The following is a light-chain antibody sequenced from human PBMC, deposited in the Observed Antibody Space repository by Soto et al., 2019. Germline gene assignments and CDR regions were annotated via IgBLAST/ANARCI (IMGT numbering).Light chain of an antibody. CDR1: QSISSY. CDR2: AAS. Sequence: IPLPQSPSSLSASAGDRVTITCRASQSISSYLNWYQKKPGKAPKLLIYAASSLQSGVPSRFSGRGSGTDFTLTITSLQPEDFATYFCQQGYDTPITFGQGTRPEVK. J-gene: IGKJ5*01. CDR3: QQGYDTPIT. V-gene: IGKV1-39*01.